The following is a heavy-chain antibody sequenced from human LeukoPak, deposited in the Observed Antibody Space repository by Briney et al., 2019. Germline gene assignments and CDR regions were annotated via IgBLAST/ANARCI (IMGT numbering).Heavy chain of an antibody. CDR1: GFTFDEYA. D-gene: IGHD4-17*01. V-gene: IGHV3-9*01. Sequence: GRSLRLSCAASGFTFDEYAMHWVRQAPGKGLEWVSGISWNSGSIGYADSVKGRFTISRDNAKNSLYLQMNSLRAEDTAVYYCARESGSVTSEVDFDYWGQGTLVTVSS. CDR3: ARESGSVTSEVDFDY. CDR2: ISWNSGSI. J-gene: IGHJ4*02.